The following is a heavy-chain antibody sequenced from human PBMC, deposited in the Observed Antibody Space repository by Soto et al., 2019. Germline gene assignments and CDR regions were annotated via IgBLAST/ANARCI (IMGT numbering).Heavy chain of an antibody. D-gene: IGHD6-13*01. CDR3: AKARGSSWAHYFDY. J-gene: IGHJ4*02. CDR2: ISGSGGST. Sequence: PGGSLRLSCAASEFTFSSYAMSWVRQAPGKGLEWVSSISGSGGSTYYADSVKGRFTISRDNSKNTLYLQMNSLRAEDTAVYYCAKARGSSWAHYFDYWGQGTLVTVSS. V-gene: IGHV3-23*01. CDR1: EFTFSSYA.